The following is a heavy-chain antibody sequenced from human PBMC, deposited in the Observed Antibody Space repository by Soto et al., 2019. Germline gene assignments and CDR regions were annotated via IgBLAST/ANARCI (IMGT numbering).Heavy chain of an antibody. CDR2: IYPGDHET. V-gene: IGHV5-51*01. CDR1: GYTFSNFW. J-gene: IGHJ4*02. CDR3: ARSPRSSPYFDF. Sequence: PXESVKISFQCSGYTFSNFWIGWVRQFPGQGLEWMGIIYPGDHETRYSPSFLGKVTISAETSINTAYLQWSSLEASDSAFYFCARSPRSSPYFDFWGQGALVTVSS. D-gene: IGHD6-13*01.